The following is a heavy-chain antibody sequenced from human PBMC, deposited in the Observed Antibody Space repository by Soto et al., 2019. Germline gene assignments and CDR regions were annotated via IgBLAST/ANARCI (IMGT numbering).Heavy chain of an antibody. J-gene: IGHJ4*02. V-gene: IGHV4-59*12. D-gene: IGHD3-10*01. CDR2: VHYSGNT. Sequence: PSESLSRPSNNSGRPIWIFSWRGMRQPPGSGLVWIGYVHYSGNTDYNPSLKSRVTMSVDTSKNQFSLKLSSVTAADTAVYYCARAPGSRHYSNYWGQGTLVTVSS. CDR3: ARAPGSRHYSNY. CDR1: GRPIWIFS.